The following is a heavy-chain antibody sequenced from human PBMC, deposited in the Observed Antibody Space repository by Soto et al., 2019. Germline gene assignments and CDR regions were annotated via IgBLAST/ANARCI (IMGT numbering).Heavy chain of an antibody. D-gene: IGHD2-15*01. J-gene: IGHJ6*02. V-gene: IGHV3-53*01. Sequence: GGSLRLSCAASGFTVSSNSMNWVRQAPGKGLEWVSVIYSGGSTIYSDSVKGRFTITRDNSKNTVHLQMNSLRAEDTVVYYGARVPFGRWQLLRRQIRHYGMDVWGQGTTVTVSS. CDR2: IYSGGST. CDR1: GFTVSSNS. CDR3: ARVPFGRWQLLRRQIRHYGMDV.